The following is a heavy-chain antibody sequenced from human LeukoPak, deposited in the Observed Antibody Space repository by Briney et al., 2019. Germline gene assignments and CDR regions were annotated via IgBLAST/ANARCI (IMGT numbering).Heavy chain of an antibody. V-gene: IGHV3-74*01. Sequence: GGSLRLSCAASGFTFSSYWMHWVRQAPGKGLVWVSRINSDGSSTSYADSVKGRFTISRDNAKHALYLQMNSLRAEDTAVYYCARALITMVRGVNWFDPWGQGTLVTVSS. CDR1: GFTFSSYW. J-gene: IGHJ5*02. D-gene: IGHD3-10*01. CDR3: ARALITMVRGVNWFDP. CDR2: INSDGSST.